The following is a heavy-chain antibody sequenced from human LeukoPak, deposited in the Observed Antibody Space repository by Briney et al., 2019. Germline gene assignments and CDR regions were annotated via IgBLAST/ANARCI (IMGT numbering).Heavy chain of an antibody. CDR1: GFTVSTIY. CDR2: IYTDDTT. D-gene: IGHD6-13*01. Sequence: GGSLRLSCAASGFTVSTIYMTWVRPAPGKGLEWVSGIYTDDTTYYAGSVRGRFTISRDSSKNTLYLHMTSVRAEDTAVYYCAKSQGYTSSGYPNWGQGSLVTVSS. V-gene: IGHV3-53*01. CDR3: AKSQGYTSSGYPN. J-gene: IGHJ4*02.